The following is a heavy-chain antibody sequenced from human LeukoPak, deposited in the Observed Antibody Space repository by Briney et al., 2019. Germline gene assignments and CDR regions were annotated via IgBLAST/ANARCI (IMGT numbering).Heavy chain of an antibody. CDR2: ISYDGSNK. CDR3: ARDLGSWQLASQGWFDP. J-gene: IGHJ5*02. Sequence: GGSLRLSCAASGFTFSSYAMHWVRQAPGKGLEWVAVISYDGSNKYYADSVKGRFTISRDNSKNTLYLQMNSLRAEDTAVYYCARDLGSWQLASQGWFDPWGQGTLVTVSS. CDR1: GFTFSSYA. V-gene: IGHV3-30-3*01. D-gene: IGHD6-6*01.